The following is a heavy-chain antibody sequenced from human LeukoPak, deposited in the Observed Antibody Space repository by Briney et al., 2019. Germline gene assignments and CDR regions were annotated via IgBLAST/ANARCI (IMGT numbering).Heavy chain of an antibody. D-gene: IGHD3-9*01. CDR2: IYYSGST. V-gene: IGHV4-59*08. J-gene: IGHJ4*02. Sequence: SETLSLTCTVSGSSISSYYWSWIRQPPGKGLEWIGYIYYSGSTNYNPSLKSRVTISVDTSKNQFSLKLSSVTAADTAVYYCARGVGYFDPIDYWGQGTLVTVSS. CDR3: ARGVGYFDPIDY. CDR1: GSSISSYY.